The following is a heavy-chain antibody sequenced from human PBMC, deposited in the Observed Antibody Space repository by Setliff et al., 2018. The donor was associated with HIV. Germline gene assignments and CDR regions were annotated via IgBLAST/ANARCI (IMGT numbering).Heavy chain of an antibody. J-gene: IGHJ6*03. CDR1: GGTFSSYA. D-gene: IGHD5-18*01. CDR3: ARVGIQLWYPSYYYYYMDV. V-gene: IGHV1-69*10. Sequence: SVKVSCKASGGTFSSYAISWVRQAPGQGLEWMGGIIPILGIANYAQKFQGRVTITADKSTSTAYMELSSLRSEDTAVYYCARVGIQLWYPSYYYYYMDVWGRGTTVTVSS. CDR2: IIPILGIA.